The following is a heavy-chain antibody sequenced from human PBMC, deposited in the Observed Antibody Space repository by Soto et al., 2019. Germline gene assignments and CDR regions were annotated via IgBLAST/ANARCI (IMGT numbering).Heavy chain of an antibody. Sequence: SETLSLTCAVYCGSFSGYYWSWIRQPPGKGLEWIGEINHSGSTNYNPSLKSRVTISVDTSKNQFSLKLSSVTAADTAVYYCATGGHPHYYYYYMDVWGKGTTVTVSS. J-gene: IGHJ6*03. V-gene: IGHV4-34*01. CDR2: INHSGST. CDR3: ATGGHPHYYYYYMDV. CDR1: CGSFSGYY. D-gene: IGHD3-16*01.